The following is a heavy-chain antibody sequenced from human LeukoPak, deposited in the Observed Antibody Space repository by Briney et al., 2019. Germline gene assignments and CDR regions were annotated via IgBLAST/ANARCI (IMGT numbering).Heavy chain of an antibody. CDR2: IYTSGST. CDR3: ARGYSNGYVDY. V-gene: IGHV4-4*07. CDR1: GVSINYYY. J-gene: IGHJ4*02. Sequence: PSETLSLTCIVSGVSINYYYWSWIRQVAGKGLEWTGRIYTSGSTNYNPSLKSRITMSVDTSKNQFSLKLSSVTAADTAVYYCARGYSNGYVDYWGQGTLVTVSS. D-gene: IGHD5-18*01.